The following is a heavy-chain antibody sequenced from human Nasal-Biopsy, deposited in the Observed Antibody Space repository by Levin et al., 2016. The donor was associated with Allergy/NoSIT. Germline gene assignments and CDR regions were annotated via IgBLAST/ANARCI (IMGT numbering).Heavy chain of an antibody. V-gene: IGHV4-31*03. CDR1: GGSISSDVHY. CDR3: ARNTYDYYSFDY. Sequence: SETLSLTCTVSGGSISSDVHYWSWVRQHPGKGLEWIGYIYYSGTTYYNPSLKSRLAISVDTSKSQFSLKVNSVTAADTAVYYCARNTYDYYSFDYWGQGIPVAVST. J-gene: IGHJ4*02. D-gene: IGHD3-16*01. CDR2: IYYSGTT.